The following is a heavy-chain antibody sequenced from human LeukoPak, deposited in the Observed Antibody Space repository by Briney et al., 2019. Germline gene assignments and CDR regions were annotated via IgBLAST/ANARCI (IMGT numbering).Heavy chain of an antibody. CDR1: GGSISSSTYQ. CDR3: ARTSAVARTVDY. CDR2: IYYSGST. Sequence: SETLSLTCTVSGGSISSSTYQWGWIRQPPGKGLEWIGSIYYSGSTYYNPSLKSRVTMSVDTSKNQFSLKLSSVTAADTAVYYCARTSAVARTVDYWGQGTLVTVSS. J-gene: IGHJ4*02. D-gene: IGHD6-19*01. V-gene: IGHV4-39*07.